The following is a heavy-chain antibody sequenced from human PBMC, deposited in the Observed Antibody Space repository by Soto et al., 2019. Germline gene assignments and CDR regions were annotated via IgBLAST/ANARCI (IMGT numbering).Heavy chain of an antibody. V-gene: IGHV1-69*01. CDR3: ARELRGDGYEPGLFDY. CDR2: IIPIFGTA. J-gene: IGHJ4*02. CDR1: GGTFSSYA. Sequence: QVQLVQSGAEVKKPGSSVKVSCKASGGTFSSYAISWVRQAPGQGLEWMGGIIPIFGTANYAQKFQGRVTITADESTSIAYMELSSLRSEDTAVYYCARELRGDGYEPGLFDYWGQGTLVTVSS. D-gene: IGHD5-12*01.